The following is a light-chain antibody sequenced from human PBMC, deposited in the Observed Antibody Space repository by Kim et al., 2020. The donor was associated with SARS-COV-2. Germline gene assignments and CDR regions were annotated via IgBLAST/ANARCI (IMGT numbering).Light chain of an antibody. Sequence: SPEERASLPCRARQSVTSNYLAWYQQKPGQAPRLLIPGASRRATGVPDRFSGSGSGTDFTLTITRLEPEDFEVYYCQQYGTTPPTFGQGTKVDIK. CDR2: GAS. J-gene: IGKJ1*01. V-gene: IGKV3-20*01. CDR3: QQYGTTPPT. CDR1: QSVTSNY.